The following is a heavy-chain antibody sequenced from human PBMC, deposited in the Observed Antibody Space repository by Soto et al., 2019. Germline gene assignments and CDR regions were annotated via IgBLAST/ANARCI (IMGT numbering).Heavy chain of an antibody. Sequence: SETLSLTCAVYGGSFSGYYWSWIRQPPGKGLEWIGEINHSGSTNYNPSLKSRVTISVDTSKNQFSLKLSSVTAADTAVYYCARGLLRNWFDPWGQGTLVTVSS. CDR1: GGSFSGYY. D-gene: IGHD3-22*01. CDR3: ARGLLRNWFDP. J-gene: IGHJ5*02. CDR2: INHSGST. V-gene: IGHV4-34*01.